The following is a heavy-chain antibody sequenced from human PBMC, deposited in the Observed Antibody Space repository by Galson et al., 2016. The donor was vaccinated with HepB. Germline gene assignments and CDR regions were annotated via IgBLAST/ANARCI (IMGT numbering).Heavy chain of an antibody. D-gene: IGHD3-9*01. J-gene: IGHJ3*02. Sequence: SLRLSCAVSEIGSHYINWIRQAPGKGLEWLSVIYTGGTTDYAAAVKGRFTIPRDNPRNTLYLQMDSLKADDTAVYYCARRHTRTSFDRLNDALDIWGQGTMVTVSS. CDR2: IYTGGTT. V-gene: IGHV3-66*04. CDR1: EIGSHY. CDR3: ARRHTRTSFDRLNDALDI.